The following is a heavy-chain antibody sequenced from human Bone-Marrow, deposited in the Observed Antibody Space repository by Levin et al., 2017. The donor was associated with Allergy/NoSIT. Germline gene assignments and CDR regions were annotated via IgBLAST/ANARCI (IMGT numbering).Heavy chain of an antibody. V-gene: IGHV4-39*01. J-gene: IGHJ4*02. CDR3: ARPMSGYSYSSPYDY. Sequence: SQTLSLTCTVSGGSISSGDYYWGWIRQPPGKGLEWIGSLYYNGGTYYNPSLESRVTMSVDTSKNQFSLKLSSVTAADAGLYYCARPMSGYSYSSPYDYWGQGTLVTVSS. CDR2: LYYNGGT. CDR1: GGSISSGDYY. D-gene: IGHD5-24*01.